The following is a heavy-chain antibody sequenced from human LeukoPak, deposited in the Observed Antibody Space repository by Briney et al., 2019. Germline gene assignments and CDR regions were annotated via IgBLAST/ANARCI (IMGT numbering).Heavy chain of an antibody. CDR2: INHSGST. D-gene: IGHD2-2*01. J-gene: IGHJ3*02. V-gene: IGHV4-34*01. CDR3: ARDVGSSTTGGLDAFDI. CDR1: GGSFSGYY. Sequence: SETLSLTCAVYGGSFSGYYWSWIRQPPGKGLEWIGEINHSGSTNYNPSLKSRVTISVDTSKNQFSLKLSFVTAADTAVYYCARDVGSSTTGGLDAFDIWGQGTMVTVSS.